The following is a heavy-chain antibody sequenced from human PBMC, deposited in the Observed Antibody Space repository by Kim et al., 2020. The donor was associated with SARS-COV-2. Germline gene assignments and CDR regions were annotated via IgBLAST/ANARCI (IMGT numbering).Heavy chain of an antibody. V-gene: IGHV4-34*01. D-gene: IGHD3-16*01. Sequence: KSRVTISVDTSKNQFSLKLSSVTAADTAVYYCARVRVSSWGYYYYGMDVWGQGTTVTVSS. J-gene: IGHJ6*02. CDR3: ARVRVSSWGYYYYGMDV.